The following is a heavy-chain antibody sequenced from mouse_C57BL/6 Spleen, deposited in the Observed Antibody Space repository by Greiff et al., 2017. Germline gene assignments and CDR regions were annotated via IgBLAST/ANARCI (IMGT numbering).Heavy chain of an antibody. J-gene: IGHJ3*01. V-gene: IGHV1-4*01. CDR3: ARAPGHHWVLAY. D-gene: IGHD4-1*01. CDR2: INPSSGNT. CDR1: GYTFTSYT. Sequence: VKLLQSGAELARPGASVKMSCKASGYTFTSYTMRWVKQRPGQGLEWIGYINPSSGNTKYNQKFKDKATLTADKSSSTAYMQLRSLTSEDSAVYFCARAPGHHWVLAYWGQGTLVTVSA.